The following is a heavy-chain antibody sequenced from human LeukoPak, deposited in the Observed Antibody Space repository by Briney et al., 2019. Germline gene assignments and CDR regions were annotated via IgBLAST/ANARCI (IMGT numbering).Heavy chain of an antibody. CDR3: DYSYGYYGMDV. CDR2: MNPNSGNT. D-gene: IGHD5-18*01. J-gene: IGHJ6*02. V-gene: IGHV1-8*02. Sequence: GASVKVSCKASGYTFTSYSINWVRQATGQGLEWMGWMNPNSGNTGYAQKFQGRVTMTRNTSISTAYMELSSLRSEDTAVYYCDYSYGYYGMDVWGQGTTVTVSS. CDR1: GYTFTSYS.